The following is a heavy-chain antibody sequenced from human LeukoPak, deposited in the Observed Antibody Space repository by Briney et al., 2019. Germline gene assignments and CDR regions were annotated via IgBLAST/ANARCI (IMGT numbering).Heavy chain of an antibody. Sequence: GASVKVSCKASGYTFTSYDISWVRQATGQGLEWMGWMNPNSGNTGYAQKFQGRVTITRNTSISTAYMELSSLRSEDTAVYYCARDQRGGYDSEFGYWGQGTLVTVSS. CDR2: MNPNSGNT. CDR1: GYTFTSYD. D-gene: IGHD3-3*01. V-gene: IGHV1-8*03. J-gene: IGHJ4*02. CDR3: ARDQRGGYDSEFGY.